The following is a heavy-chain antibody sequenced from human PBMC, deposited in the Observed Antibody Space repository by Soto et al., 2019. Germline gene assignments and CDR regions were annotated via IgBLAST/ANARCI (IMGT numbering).Heavy chain of an antibody. J-gene: IGHJ5*02. CDR2: MYYNGNI. Sequence: SETLSLTCNVSGGSISNYYWTWVRQSPEKGLEWIGYMYYNGNINYNPSLKSRVTISIDTSKNQFSLTLKSVTAADTAVYYCASGGNWFDPWGQGVLVTSPQ. CDR3: ASGGNWFDP. D-gene: IGHD3-16*01. V-gene: IGHV4-59*01. CDR1: GGSISNYY.